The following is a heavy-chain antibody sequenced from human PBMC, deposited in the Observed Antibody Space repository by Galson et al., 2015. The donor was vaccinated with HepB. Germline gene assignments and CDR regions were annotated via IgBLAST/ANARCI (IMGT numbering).Heavy chain of an antibody. V-gene: IGHV3-30*18. CDR2: ISYDGSNK. CDR3: AKRAVGATSVSDY. CDR1: GFTFSSYG. J-gene: IGHJ4*02. Sequence: SLRLSCAASGFTFSSYGMHWVRQAPGKGLEWVAVISYDGSNKYYADSVKGRFTISRDNSKNTLYLQMNSLRAEDTAVYYCAKRAVGATSVSDYWGQGTLVTVSS. D-gene: IGHD1-26*01.